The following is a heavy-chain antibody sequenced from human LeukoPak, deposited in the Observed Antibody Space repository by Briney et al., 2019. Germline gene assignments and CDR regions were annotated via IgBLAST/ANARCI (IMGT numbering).Heavy chain of an antibody. V-gene: IGHV4-39*07. D-gene: IGHD2/OR15-2a*01. CDR1: GGSISSSNYF. CDR3: ARVYPGRPY. CDR2: ISYSGTT. Sequence: SETLSLTCTASGGSISSSNYFWGWVRQPPGKGLEWIGTISYSGTTHDNPSLKSRVIISVDTSKKQFSLRLSSVTAADTAAYYCARVYPGRPYWGQGTLVTVSS. J-gene: IGHJ4*02.